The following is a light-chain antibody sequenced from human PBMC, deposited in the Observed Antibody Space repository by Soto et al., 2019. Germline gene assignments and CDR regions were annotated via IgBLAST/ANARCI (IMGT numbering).Light chain of an antibody. J-gene: IGLJ2*01. CDR2: NDN. Sequence: QSVLTQPPSTSGTPGQTVTISCSGSTSNIGSNYVYWYQQLPGTAPQLLISNDNQRPSGVPDRFSGSKSGTSASLAISGLRSEDEADYSCAAWDDSLSGVVFDGGTKLTVL. CDR1: TSNIGSNY. V-gene: IGLV1-47*02. CDR3: AAWDDSLSGVV.